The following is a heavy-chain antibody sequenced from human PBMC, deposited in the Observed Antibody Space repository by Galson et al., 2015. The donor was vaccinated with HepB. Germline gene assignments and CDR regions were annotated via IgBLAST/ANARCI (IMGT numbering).Heavy chain of an antibody. D-gene: IGHD3-10*01. Sequence: SLRLSCAASGFIFSSYSMQWVRQAPGKGLEWVSAISGSGGSTYYADSVKGRFTISRDNSKNTLYLQMNSLRAEDTAVCYCARAVGIVIRRLWFGACFDQWGQGTLVTVSS. CDR2: ISGSGGST. CDR1: GFIFSSYS. J-gene: IGHJ4*02. V-gene: IGHV3-23*01. CDR3: ARAVGIVIRRLWFGACFDQ.